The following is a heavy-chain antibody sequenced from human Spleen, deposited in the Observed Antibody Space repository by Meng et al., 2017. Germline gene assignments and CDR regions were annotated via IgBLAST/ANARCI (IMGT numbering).Heavy chain of an antibody. Sequence: GESLKISCAGSGFTFSTYCMSWVRQAPGKGLEWVANIKQDGSERYYVDSVKGRFTISRDNAKNSLYLQIDYLRAEDTAVYYCAKERVTAVARTDFDYWGQGTLVTVSS. V-gene: IGHV3-7*01. CDR3: AKERVTAVARTDFDY. CDR2: IKQDGSER. CDR1: GFTFSTYC. D-gene: IGHD6-19*01. J-gene: IGHJ4*02.